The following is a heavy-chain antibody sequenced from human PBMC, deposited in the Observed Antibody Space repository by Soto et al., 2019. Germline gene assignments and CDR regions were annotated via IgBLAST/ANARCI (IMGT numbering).Heavy chain of an antibody. CDR1: GDSVSSNSAA. V-gene: IGHV6-1*01. D-gene: IGHD2-15*01. J-gene: IGHJ6*02. CDR3: AREGVLVGVVAANCNYYGMDG. CDR2: TYYRSKWYN. Sequence: SQTLSLTCAISGDSVSSNSAAWNWIRQSPSRGLEWLGRTYYRSKWYNDYAVSVKSRITINPDTSKNQFSLQLNSVTPEDTAVYYCAREGVLVGVVAANCNYYGMDGWGQETTVTVAS.